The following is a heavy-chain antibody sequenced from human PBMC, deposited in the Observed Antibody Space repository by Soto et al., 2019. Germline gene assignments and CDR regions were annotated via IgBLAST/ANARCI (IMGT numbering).Heavy chain of an antibody. V-gene: IGHV4-39*01. CDR1: GGPISSSSYY. D-gene: IGHD3-22*01. Sequence: SETLSLTCTVSGGPISSSSYYWGWIRQPPGKGLEWIGSIYYSGSTYYNPSLKSRVTISVDTSKNQFSLKLSSVTAADTAVYYCARVYYYDSSGYYPNFDYWGQGTLVTVSS. CDR3: ARVYYYDSSGYYPNFDY. J-gene: IGHJ4*02. CDR2: IYYSGST.